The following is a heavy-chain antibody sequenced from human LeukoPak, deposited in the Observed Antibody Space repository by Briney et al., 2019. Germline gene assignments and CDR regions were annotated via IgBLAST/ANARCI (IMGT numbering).Heavy chain of an antibody. CDR3: AKDGDSSSWYYFDY. J-gene: IGHJ4*02. Sequence: ASVKVSCKASGYTFTSYDINWVRQATGQGLEWMGWMNPNSGNTGYAQKFQGRVTMTRNTSISTAYMELSSLRSEDTALYYCAKDGDSSSWYYFDYWGQGTLVTVSS. CDR2: MNPNSGNT. D-gene: IGHD6-13*01. V-gene: IGHV1-8*01. CDR1: GYTFTSYD.